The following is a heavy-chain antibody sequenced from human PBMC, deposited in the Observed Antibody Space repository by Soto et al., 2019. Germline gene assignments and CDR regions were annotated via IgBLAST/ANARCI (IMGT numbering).Heavy chain of an antibody. Sequence: QVQLQESGPGLVKPSETLSLTCTVSGGSISGFYWSWIRQPPGKGLEWIRYVNDRGNTNYNPSLKSRVTISVDTSKNQFSLKLSSVTAADTAVYYCARDFPTAGYGSGWYDYWGQGTLVTVSS. CDR3: ARDFPTAGYGSGWYDY. CDR1: GGSISGFY. D-gene: IGHD6-19*01. J-gene: IGHJ4*02. V-gene: IGHV4-59*01. CDR2: VNDRGNT.